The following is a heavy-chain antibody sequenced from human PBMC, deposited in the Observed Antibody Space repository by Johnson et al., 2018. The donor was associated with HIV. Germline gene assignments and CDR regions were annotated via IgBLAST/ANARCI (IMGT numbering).Heavy chain of an antibody. CDR2: IYSGGST. CDR1: GFTVSSNY. Sequence: VQLVESGGGLIQPGGSLRLSCAASGFTVSSNYMSWVRQAPGKGLEWVSVIYSGGSTGYADSVKGRFTISRDNAKNSLYLQMNSLRAEDTALYYCARDFSDYGDYGRCAFDIWGQGTMVTVSS. J-gene: IGHJ3*02. CDR3: ARDFSDYGDYGRCAFDI. V-gene: IGHV3-53*01. D-gene: IGHD4-17*01.